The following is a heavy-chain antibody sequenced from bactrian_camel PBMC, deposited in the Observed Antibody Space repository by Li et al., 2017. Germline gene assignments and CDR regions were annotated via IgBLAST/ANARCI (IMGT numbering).Heavy chain of an antibody. V-gene: IGHV3S40*01. J-gene: IGHJ4*01. CDR1: GFNFNSYG. Sequence: VQLVESGGGLVQPGGSLRLSCVVSGFNFNSYGMSWVRQAPGKGLEWVSAISSGGDSTYYADFVKGRFAISRDNAKNTLYLQLNSLKTEDTAMYYCAKHGGWYGLWKWEYDYWGQGTQVTVS. CDR3: AKHGGWYGLWKWEYDY. D-gene: IGHD6*01. CDR2: ISSGGDST.